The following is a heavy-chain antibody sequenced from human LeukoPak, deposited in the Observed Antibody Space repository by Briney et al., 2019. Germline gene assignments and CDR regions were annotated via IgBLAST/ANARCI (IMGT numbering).Heavy chain of an antibody. CDR1: GGSISSYY. V-gene: IGHV4-59*01. CDR3: ARSNYGSLDY. CDR2: IYYSGST. Sequence: SETLSLTCTVSGGSISSYYWSWIRQPPGKGLEWIGYIYYSGSTNYNPSLKSRVTISVDTSKNQFSLKLSSVTAADTAVYYCARSNYGSLDYWGQGTLVTVSS. J-gene: IGHJ4*02. D-gene: IGHD3-10*01.